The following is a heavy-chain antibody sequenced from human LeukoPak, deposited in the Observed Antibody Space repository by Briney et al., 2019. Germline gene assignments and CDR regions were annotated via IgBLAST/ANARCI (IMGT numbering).Heavy chain of an antibody. CDR1: GFTFSDSY. CDR2: ISSSSTYT. Sequence: GGSLRLSCAASGFTFSDSYMSWIRQAPGKGLEWVSYISSSSTYTEYAGSVKGRFTISRDNAKNSLYLQMNSLRDEDTAVYYCARDRTMRGTIPEGAFEIWGQGTMVTVSS. J-gene: IGHJ3*02. CDR3: ARDRTMRGTIPEGAFEI. V-gene: IGHV3-11*06. D-gene: IGHD1-14*01.